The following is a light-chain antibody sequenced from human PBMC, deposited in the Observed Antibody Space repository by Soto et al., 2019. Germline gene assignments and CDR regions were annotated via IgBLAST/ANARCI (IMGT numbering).Light chain of an antibody. J-gene: IGKJ2*01. Sequence: EIVLTQSPGTLSLSPWEIATLSCRASQSGSSNYLAWYQQKPGQARRLLIYGASRGAAGIPDRFSGSGSGTDFTLAISRLEHEDFAVYFCQQYGRSPMFTFGQGTKLEIK. CDR2: GAS. CDR3: QQYGRSPMFT. V-gene: IGKV3-20*01. CDR1: QSGSSNY.